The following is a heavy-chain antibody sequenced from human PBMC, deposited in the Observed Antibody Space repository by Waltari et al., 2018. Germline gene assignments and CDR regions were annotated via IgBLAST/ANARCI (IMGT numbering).Heavy chain of an antibody. CDR1: GGSISSYY. V-gene: IGHV4-59*08. J-gene: IGHJ4*02. D-gene: IGHD3-3*01. Sequence: QVQLQASGPGLVKPSETLSLTCTVSGGSISSYYWSWIRQPPGKGLEWIGYIYYSGGTNYTPSLKSRVTISIDTSKNQFSLKLSSVTAADTAVYYCARRGRGSGYTGWGQGTLVTVSS. CDR2: IYYSGGT. CDR3: ARRGRGSGYTG.